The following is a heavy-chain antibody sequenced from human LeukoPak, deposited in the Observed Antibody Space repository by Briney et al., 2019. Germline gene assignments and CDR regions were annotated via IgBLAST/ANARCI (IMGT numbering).Heavy chain of an antibody. CDR2: MNPNSGNT. Sequence: ASVKVSCKASGYTFTSYDINWVRQATGQGLEWMGWMNPNSGNTGYAQKFQGRVTMTRNTSISTAYMELSSLRSEDTAVYYCARKGLWVRGVVTSGFGYWGQGTLVTVSS. J-gene: IGHJ4*02. V-gene: IGHV1-8*01. CDR1: GYTFTSYD. D-gene: IGHD3-10*01. CDR3: ARKGLWVRGVVTSGFGY.